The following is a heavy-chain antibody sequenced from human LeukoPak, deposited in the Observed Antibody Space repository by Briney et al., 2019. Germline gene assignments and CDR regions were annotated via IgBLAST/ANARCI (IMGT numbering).Heavy chain of an antibody. CDR1: SGSISSCDYY. J-gene: IGHJ3*02. D-gene: IGHD2-21*02. CDR3: ARPRAYCGGDCYPQDAFDI. V-gene: IGHV4-39*01. CDR2: IYYSGST. Sequence: SETLSLTCTVSSGSISSCDYYWGWIRQPPGKGLEWIGSIYYSGSTYYNPSLKSRVTISVDTSKNQFSLKLSSVTAADTAVYYCARPRAYCGGDCYPQDAFDIWGQGTMVTVSS.